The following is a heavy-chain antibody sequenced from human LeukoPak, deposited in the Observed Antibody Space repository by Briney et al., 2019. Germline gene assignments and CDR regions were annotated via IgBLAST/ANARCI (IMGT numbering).Heavy chain of an antibody. CDR1: GFTFSSYA. V-gene: IGHV3-23*01. J-gene: IGHJ4*02. D-gene: IGHD3-16*02. CDR2: ISGSGGST. Sequence: GGSLRLSCAASGFTFSSYAMSWVRQAPGKGLEWVSAISGSGGSTYYADSVKGRFTISRDNSKNTLYLQMNSLRAEDTAVYYCAKVGTYYDYVWGSYRFDYWGQGTLVTVSS. CDR3: AKVGTYYDYVWGSYRFDY.